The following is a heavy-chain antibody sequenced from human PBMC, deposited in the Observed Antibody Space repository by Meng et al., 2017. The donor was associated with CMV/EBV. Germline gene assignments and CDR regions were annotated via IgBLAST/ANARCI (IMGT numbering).Heavy chain of an antibody. V-gene: IGHV3-30*02. CDR1: GFTFSSYG. Sequence: GESLKISCAASGFTFSSYGMHWVRQAPGKGLEWVAFIRYDGSNKYYADSVKGRFTISRDNSKNTLYLQMNSLRSEDTAVYYCARDYRGGLGYSYGYDYWGQGTLVTVSS. CDR3: ARDYRGGLGYSYGYDY. D-gene: IGHD5-18*01. J-gene: IGHJ4*02. CDR2: IRYDGSNK.